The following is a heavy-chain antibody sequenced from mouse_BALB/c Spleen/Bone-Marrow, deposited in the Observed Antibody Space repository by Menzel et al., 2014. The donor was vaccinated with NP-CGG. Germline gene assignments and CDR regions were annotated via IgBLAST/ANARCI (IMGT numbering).Heavy chain of an antibody. D-gene: IGHD1-1*01. CDR2: INPDSSTI. J-gene: IGHJ4*01. Sequence: EVQLVESGGGLVQPGGSLKLSCAASGFDFSGYWMGWVRQAPGRGLKWIGEINPDSSTINYTPSLKDKFIISRDNAKNALYLQMSKVRSEDTALYYCARLGYYGMMAYWGQGTSVTVSS. CDR3: ARLGYYGMMAY. V-gene: IGHV4-1*02. CDR1: GFDFSGYW.